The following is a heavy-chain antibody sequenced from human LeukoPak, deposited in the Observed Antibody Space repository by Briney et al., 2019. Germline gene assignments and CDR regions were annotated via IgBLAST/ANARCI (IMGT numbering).Heavy chain of an antibody. CDR3: ARRQFYDSSGYWYYFDY. CDR2: IYYSGST. J-gene: IGHJ4*02. Sequence: SETLSLTCNVSGGSINSYYWSWFRQAPGQGLEWIGQIYYSGSTNYNPSHQSRVIISVDTSKNQFSLKLRSVTAADTAVYYCARRQFYDSSGYWYYFDYWGQGTLVTVSS. D-gene: IGHD3-22*01. CDR1: GGSINSYY. V-gene: IGHV4-59*08.